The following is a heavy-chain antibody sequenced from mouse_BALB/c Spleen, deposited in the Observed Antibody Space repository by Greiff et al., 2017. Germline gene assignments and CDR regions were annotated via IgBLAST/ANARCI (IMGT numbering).Heavy chain of an antibody. Sequence: EVKVVESGGGLVQPGGSRKFSCAASGFTFSSFGMHWVRQAPEKGLEWVAYISSGSSTIYYADTVKGRFTISRDNPKNTLFLQMTSLRSEDTAMYYCARSRNYAAWFAYWGQGTLVTVSA. CDR2: ISSGSSTI. V-gene: IGHV5-17*02. D-gene: IGHD2-1*01. CDR1: GFTFSSFG. CDR3: ARSRNYAAWFAY. J-gene: IGHJ3*01.